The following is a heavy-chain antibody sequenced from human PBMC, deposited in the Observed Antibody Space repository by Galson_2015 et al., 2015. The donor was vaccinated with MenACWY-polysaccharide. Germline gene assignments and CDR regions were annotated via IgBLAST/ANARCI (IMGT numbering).Heavy chain of an antibody. V-gene: IGHV3-48*03. CDR3: SRDPRGMDV. J-gene: IGHJ6*02. CDR2: ISSSGSTK. Sequence: SLRLSCAASGFTFSSYEMNWVRQAPGKGLEWVSYISSSGSTKWYVDSVRGRFTISRDNAKNSLYLQMNSLRAEDTAVYYCSRDPRGMDVRGQGTTVSVSS. CDR1: GFTFSSYE.